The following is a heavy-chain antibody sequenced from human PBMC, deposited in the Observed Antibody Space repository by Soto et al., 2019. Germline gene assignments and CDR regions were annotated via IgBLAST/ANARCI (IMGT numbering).Heavy chain of an antibody. CDR3: ARGITGTMFDY. Sequence: WTWIRQPPGKGLEWIGYSYHVGNTFYNTSLKSRADLAVDKSKNQFFLRLNSVTAADTAMYYCARGITGTMFDYWGQGILVTVSS. V-gene: IGHV4-30-2*01. D-gene: IGHD1-7*01. J-gene: IGHJ4*02. CDR2: SYHVGNT.